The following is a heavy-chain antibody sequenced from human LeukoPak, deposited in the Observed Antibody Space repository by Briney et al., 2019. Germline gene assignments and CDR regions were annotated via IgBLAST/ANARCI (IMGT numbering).Heavy chain of an antibody. CDR1: GYTFTDYG. Sequence: GASVKVSCKASGYTFTDYGITWVRQAPGQGLEYMGWINTYDGSTKFAEKVQARVTMTTDTSTSTAYMELRSLRFDDTAVYYCARDQSVRLLQTSSTYFKHVFAIWGQGSMVTVSS. D-gene: IGHD6-13*01. CDR2: INTYDGST. J-gene: IGHJ3*02. CDR3: ARDQSVRLLQTSSTYFKHVFAI. V-gene: IGHV1-18*04.